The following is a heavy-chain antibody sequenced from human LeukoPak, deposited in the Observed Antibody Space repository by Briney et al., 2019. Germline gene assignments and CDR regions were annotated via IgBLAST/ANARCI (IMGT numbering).Heavy chain of an antibody. J-gene: IGHJ4*02. CDR3: ARVMVRGIKGNDY. CDR2: ITSISNYI. D-gene: IGHD3-10*01. V-gene: IGHV3-21*01. Sequence: GGSLRLSCAASGFAVSSTYMNWVRQAPGKGLEWISSITSISNYIFYADSLKGRFTISRDNAKNSLYLQMNTLRAEDTAVYYCARVMVRGIKGNDYWGQGTLVTVSS. CDR1: GFAVSSTY.